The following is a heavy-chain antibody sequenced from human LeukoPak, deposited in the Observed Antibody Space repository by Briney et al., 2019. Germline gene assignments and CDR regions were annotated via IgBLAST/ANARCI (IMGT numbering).Heavy chain of an antibody. Sequence: ASVKVSCKASGYTFTGYYMHWVRQAPGQGLEWMGWIDPNSGGTNYAQKFQGRVTMTRDTSISTAYMELSRLRSDDTAVYYCATWGGNSRYYFDYWGQGTLVTVSS. D-gene: IGHD4-23*01. CDR3: ATWGGNSRYYFDY. J-gene: IGHJ4*02. CDR2: IDPNSGGT. CDR1: GYTFTGYY. V-gene: IGHV1-2*02.